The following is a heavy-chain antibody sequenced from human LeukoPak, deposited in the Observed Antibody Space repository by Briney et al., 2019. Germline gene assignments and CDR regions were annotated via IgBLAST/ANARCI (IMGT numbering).Heavy chain of an antibody. Sequence: PGESLRLSCAASGCTVSSNYMSWVRQAPGRGLEWRSGIYSHGNTYYSDSMKGRFAISRDNSKNTLYLQMTSLRAEDTAVYYCAREPYYYENSGYYEPVHYYGMDVWGQGTTVTVSS. J-gene: IGHJ6*02. CDR2: IYSHGNT. D-gene: IGHD3-22*01. CDR3: AREPYYYENSGYYEPVHYYGMDV. V-gene: IGHV3-66*01. CDR1: GCTVSSNY.